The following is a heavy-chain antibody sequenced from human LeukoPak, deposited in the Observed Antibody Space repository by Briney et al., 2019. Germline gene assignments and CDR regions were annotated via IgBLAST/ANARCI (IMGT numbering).Heavy chain of an antibody. CDR3: ARDHCSSTSCYYYYGMDV. J-gene: IGHJ6*02. V-gene: IGHV3-30-3*01. CDR1: GFTFSSYA. CDR2: ISYDGSNK. D-gene: IGHD2-2*01. Sequence: GGSLRPSCAASGFTFSSYAMHWVRQAPGKGLEWVAVISYDGSNKYYADSVKGRFTISRDNSKNTLYLQMNSLRAEDTAVYYCARDHCSSTSCYYYYGMDVWGQGTTVTVSS.